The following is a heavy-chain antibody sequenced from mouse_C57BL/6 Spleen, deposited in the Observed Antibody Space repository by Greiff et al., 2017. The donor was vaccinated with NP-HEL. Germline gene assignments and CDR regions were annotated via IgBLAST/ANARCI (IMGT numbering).Heavy chain of an antibody. J-gene: IGHJ2*01. D-gene: IGHD1-1*01. CDR3: LGMTTVVAYYFDY. V-gene: IGHV1-15*01. CDR1: GYTFTDYE. CDR2: IDPETGGT. Sequence: VQLQQSGAELVRPGASVTLSCKASGYTFTDYEMHWVKQTPVHGLEWIGAIDPETGGTAYNQKFKGKAILTADKSSSTAYMELRSLTSEDSAVYYCLGMTTVVAYYFDYWGQGTTLTVSS.